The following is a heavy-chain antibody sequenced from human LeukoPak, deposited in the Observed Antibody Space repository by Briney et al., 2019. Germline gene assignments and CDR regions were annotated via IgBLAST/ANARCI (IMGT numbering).Heavy chain of an antibody. V-gene: IGHV4-39*01. Sequence: SETLSLTCTVSGGSVSSSNYCWGWIRQPPGKGLEWIASIYYSGSTYYNPSLKSRVTISVDTSKNQFSLKLSSVTAADMAVYFCASLTCTWTYPRDWGQGTLVTVSS. CDR2: IYYSGST. CDR3: ASLTCTWTYPRD. CDR1: GGSVSSSNYC. J-gene: IGHJ4*02. D-gene: IGHD2-8*01.